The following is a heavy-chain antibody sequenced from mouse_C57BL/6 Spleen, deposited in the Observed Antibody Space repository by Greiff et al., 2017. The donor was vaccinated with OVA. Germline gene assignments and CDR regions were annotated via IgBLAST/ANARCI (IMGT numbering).Heavy chain of an antibody. CDR1: GFTFSDYG. V-gene: IGHV5-17*01. CDR3: ARSGSSYPYYFDY. D-gene: IGHD1-1*01. CDR2: ISSGSSTI. J-gene: IGHJ2*01. Sequence: EVQLQESGGGLVKPGGSLKLSCAASGFTFSDYGMHWVRQAPEKGLEWVAYISSGSSTIYYADTVKGRFTISRDNAKNTLFLQMTSLRSEDTAMYYCARSGSSYPYYFDYWGQGTTLTVSS.